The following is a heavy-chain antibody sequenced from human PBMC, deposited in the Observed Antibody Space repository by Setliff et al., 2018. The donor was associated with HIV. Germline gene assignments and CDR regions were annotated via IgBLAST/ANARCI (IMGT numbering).Heavy chain of an antibody. CDR2: IIPIFGTA. CDR1: GYTFTSFY. Sequence: SVKVSCKASGYTFTSFYLHWVRQAPGQGLEWMGGIIPIFGTANYAQKFQGRVTITADESTSTAYMELSSLRSEDTAVYYCARQLSNSLDYWGQGTLVTVSS. J-gene: IGHJ4*02. V-gene: IGHV1-69*13. CDR3: ARQLSNSLDY. D-gene: IGHD7-27*01.